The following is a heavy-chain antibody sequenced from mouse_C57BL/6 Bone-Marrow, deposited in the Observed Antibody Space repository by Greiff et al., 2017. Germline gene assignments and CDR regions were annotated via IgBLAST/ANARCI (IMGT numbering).Heavy chain of an antibody. D-gene: IGHD3-2*02. CDR2: ISYDGSN. Sequence: EVQLQESGPGLVKPSQSLSLTCSVTGYSITSGYYWNWIRQFPGNKLEWMGYISYDGSNNYNPSLKNRISITRDTSKNQFFLKLNSVTTEDTATYYCARGSLGSAGYVGYWGQGTTLTVAS. CDR1: GYSITSGYY. CDR3: ARGSLGSAGYVGY. J-gene: IGHJ2*01. V-gene: IGHV3-6*01.